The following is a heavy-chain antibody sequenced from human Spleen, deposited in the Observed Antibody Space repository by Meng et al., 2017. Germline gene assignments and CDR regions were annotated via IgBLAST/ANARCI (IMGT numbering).Heavy chain of an antibody. CDR1: GISFSDYY. V-gene: IGHV3-11*01. CDR2: ISSNGKVI. J-gene: IGHJ4*02. Sequence: HLVESGGGLVKPVGSLRLSCAAFGISFSDYYMSWIRQAPGKGLEWVSYISSNGKVIQYADSVKGRFTISREDAKNSLYLQMNSLRVDDTAVYYCAREDRFRECDYWGQGTLVTVSS. CDR3: AREDRFRECDY.